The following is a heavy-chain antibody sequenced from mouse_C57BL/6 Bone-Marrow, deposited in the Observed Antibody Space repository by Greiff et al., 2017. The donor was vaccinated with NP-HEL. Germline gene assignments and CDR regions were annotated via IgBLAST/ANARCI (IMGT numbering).Heavy chain of an antibody. CDR1: GFTFSSYG. Sequence: EVMLVESGGDLVKPGGSLKLSCAASGFTFSSYGMSWVRQTPDKRLEWVATISSGGSYTYYPDSVKGRFTISRDNAENTLYLQMSSLKSEDSAMYYCARLDGNRFAYWGQGTLVTVSA. CDR2: ISSGGSYT. D-gene: IGHD2-1*01. J-gene: IGHJ3*01. V-gene: IGHV5-6*01. CDR3: ARLDGNRFAY.